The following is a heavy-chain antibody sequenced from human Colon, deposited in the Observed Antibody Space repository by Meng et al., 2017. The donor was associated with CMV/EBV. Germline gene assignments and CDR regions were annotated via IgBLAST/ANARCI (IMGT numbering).Heavy chain of an antibody. D-gene: IGHD5-24*01. CDR1: GYTFTDYA. V-gene: IGHV1-18*01. CDR2: ISPYDGKI. J-gene: IGHJ5*02. Sequence: ASVKVSCKASGYTFTDYAISWVRQAHGQGLEWMGWISPYDGKINYARKFQGRVTMTTDTSTSTAYMELRSLRSDDTAMYYCARDPYNKNWFDPWGQGTQVTVSS. CDR3: ARDPYNKNWFDP.